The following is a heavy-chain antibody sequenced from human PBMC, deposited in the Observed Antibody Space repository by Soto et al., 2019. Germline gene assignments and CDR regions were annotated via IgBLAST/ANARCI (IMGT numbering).Heavy chain of an antibody. J-gene: IGHJ4*01. CDR2: ISSTTNYI. V-gene: IGHV3-21*06. CDR3: ARESEDLTSNFDY. Sequence: GGSLRLSCAASGFTFTRYSMNWARQAPGKGLEWVSSISSTTNYIYYGDSMKGRFTISRDNAKNSLYLEMNSLRAEDTAVYYCARESEDLTSNFDYWGHGTLVTVSS. CDR1: GFTFTRYS.